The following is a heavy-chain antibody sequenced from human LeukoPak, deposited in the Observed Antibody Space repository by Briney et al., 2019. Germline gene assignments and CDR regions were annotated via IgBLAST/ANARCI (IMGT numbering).Heavy chain of an antibody. CDR2: IYTSGST. D-gene: IGHD2-2*01. CDR1: GGSISSGSYY. J-gene: IGHJ6*04. Sequence: SETLSLTCTVSGGSISSGSYYWGWIRQRAGKGLEWIGRIYTSGSTNYNPSLKSRVTISVDTSKNQSSLKLSSVTAADTAVYYCARDLGIVVVPAAPDVWGKGTTVTVSS. V-gene: IGHV4-61*02. CDR3: ARDLGIVVVPAAPDV.